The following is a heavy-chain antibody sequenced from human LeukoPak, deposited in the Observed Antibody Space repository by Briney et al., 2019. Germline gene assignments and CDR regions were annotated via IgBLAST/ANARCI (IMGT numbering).Heavy chain of an antibody. CDR1: GYTFTSYY. CDR3: ARGYSSDTNWFDP. V-gene: IGHV1-46*01. J-gene: IGHJ5*02. Sequence: ASVKVSCKASGYTFTSYYMHWVRQAPGQGLEWMGIINPSGGSTSYAQKFQGRVTMTRDTSTSTAYMELRSLRPDDTAVYYCARGYSSDTNWFDPWGQGTLVTVSS. CDR2: INPSGGST. D-gene: IGHD6-19*01.